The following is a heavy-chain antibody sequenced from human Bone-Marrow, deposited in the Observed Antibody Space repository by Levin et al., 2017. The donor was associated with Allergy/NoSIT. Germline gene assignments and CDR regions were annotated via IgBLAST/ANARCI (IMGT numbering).Heavy chain of an antibody. CDR2: IWYDGSHS. Sequence: PGGSLRLSCTASGFTFSDYAMHWVRQAPGKGLEWVAVIWYDGSHSYYADSVKGRFTVSRDNSQNTVYLQMKSLRVEDRAVYYCARDLRYGGYSKSGLDVWGQGTSVSVSS. J-gene: IGHJ6*02. V-gene: IGHV3-33*01. CDR1: GFTFSDYA. CDR3: ARDLRYGGYSKSGLDV. D-gene: IGHD4-23*01.